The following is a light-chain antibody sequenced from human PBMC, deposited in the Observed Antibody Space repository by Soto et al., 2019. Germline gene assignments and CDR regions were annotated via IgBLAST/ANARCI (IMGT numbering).Light chain of an antibody. CDR1: QSISSW. CDR2: KPS. J-gene: IGKJ2*01. Sequence: DIQMTQSPSTLSASVGDRVTITCRASQSISSWLAWYEQKPGKAPKLLIYKPSSLESVLPSRFSGGASATEYTLNLNGQKDNELATCYCKQYNSLHAFGEATKLHIK. CDR3: KQYNSLHA. V-gene: IGKV1-5*03.